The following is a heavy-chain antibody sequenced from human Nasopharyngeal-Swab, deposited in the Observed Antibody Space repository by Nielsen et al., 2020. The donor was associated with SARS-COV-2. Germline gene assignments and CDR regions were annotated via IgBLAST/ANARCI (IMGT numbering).Heavy chain of an antibody. Sequence: GESLKTSCKGSGYSFTSYWNGWVRQMPGKGLEWMGIIYPGDSDTRYSPSFQGQVTISADKSISTAYLQWSSLKASDTAIYYCARLRYGDYSQYYFDYWGQGTLVTVSS. J-gene: IGHJ4*02. CDR2: IYPGDSDT. V-gene: IGHV5-51*01. CDR3: ARLRYGDYSQYYFDY. CDR1: GYSFTSYW. D-gene: IGHD4-17*01.